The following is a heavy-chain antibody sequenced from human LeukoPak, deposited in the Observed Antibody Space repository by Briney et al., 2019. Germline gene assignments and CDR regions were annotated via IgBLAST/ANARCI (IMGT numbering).Heavy chain of an antibody. CDR3: ARDSEYSSSWYEASDY. CDR2: IYTSGST. V-gene: IGHV4-4*07. J-gene: IGHJ4*02. Sequence: PSETLSLTCTVSAGSISSYYWSWIRQPAGKGLEWIGRIYTSGSTNYNPSLKSRVTMSVDTSKNQFSLKLSSVTAADTAVYYCARDSEYSSSWYEASDYWGQGTLVTVSS. D-gene: IGHD6-13*01. CDR1: AGSISSYY.